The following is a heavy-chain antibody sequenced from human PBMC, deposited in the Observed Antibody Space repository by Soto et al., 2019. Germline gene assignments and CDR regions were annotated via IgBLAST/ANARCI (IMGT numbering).Heavy chain of an antibody. CDR1: GGSISSSSY. D-gene: IGHD3-9*01. V-gene: IGHV4-39*01. CDR3: ARHLYYDISPGYLRPYHYYGMDV. CDR2: LYYSDYT. J-gene: IGHJ6*02. Sequence: SETLSLTCTVSGGSISSSSYWGWIRQPPGKGLEWIGSLYYSDYTDSNPSLRSRVTISVDTSKNQFSLKLTSVTAADTAVYYCARHLYYDISPGYLRPYHYYGMDVWGQGTTVTVSS.